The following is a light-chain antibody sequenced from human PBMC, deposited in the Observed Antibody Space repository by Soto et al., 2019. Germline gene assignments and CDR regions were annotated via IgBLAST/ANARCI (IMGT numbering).Light chain of an antibody. Sequence: DIQMTQSPSTLSASIGDRVSITCRASQSISKWLAWHQQKPGKAPKLLIYDASTLQSGVPPRFSGSGSGTAFTLTIRSLQPDDIETYYCQQYSSYSAWTFGEGTKVEIK. V-gene: IGKV1-5*01. CDR1: QSISKW. CDR2: DAS. CDR3: QQYSSYSAWT. J-gene: IGKJ1*01.